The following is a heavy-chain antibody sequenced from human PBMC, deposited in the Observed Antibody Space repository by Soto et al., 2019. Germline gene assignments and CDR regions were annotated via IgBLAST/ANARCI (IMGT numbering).Heavy chain of an antibody. CDR1: GFSLSTSGVG. CDR3: AYLTCSGGSCYWFSFSGMDV. Sequence: QITLKESGPTLVKPTQTLTLTCTFSGFSLSTSGVGVAWIRQPPGEALEWLALIDWDADKRYMPSLERRLTISNDTSKNPVVLTMTNIDSVDTATYFCAYLTCSGGSCYWFSFSGMDVWGQGTTVTASS. D-gene: IGHD2-15*01. V-gene: IGHV2-5*02. J-gene: IGHJ6*02. CDR2: IDWDADK.